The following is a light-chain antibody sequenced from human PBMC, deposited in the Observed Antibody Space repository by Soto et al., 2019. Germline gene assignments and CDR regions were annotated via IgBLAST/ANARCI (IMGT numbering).Light chain of an antibody. CDR3: RSYRSSSTGV. Sequence: QSVLTQPASVSGSPGQSITISCTGTRSDVGGYNFVSWYQQHPGKAPKLMIYDVSNRPSGVSNRFSGSKSGNTASLTISGFRAEDEADYYCRSYRSSSTGVLGTGTKLTVL. CDR2: DVS. J-gene: IGLJ1*01. CDR1: RSDVGGYNF. V-gene: IGLV2-14*01.